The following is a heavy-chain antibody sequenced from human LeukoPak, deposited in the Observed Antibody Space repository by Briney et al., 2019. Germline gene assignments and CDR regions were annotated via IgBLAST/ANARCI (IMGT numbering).Heavy chain of an antibody. J-gene: IGHJ6*03. CDR2: IYYSGST. CDR3: ARVDLYYYYMDV. CDR1: GGSISSYY. D-gene: IGHD3-9*01. Sequence: SETLSLTRTVSGGSISSYYWSWIRQPPGKGLEWIGYIYYSGSTNYNPSLKSRVTISVDTSKNQFSLKLSSVTAADTAVYYCARVDLYYYYMDVWGKGTTVTVSS. V-gene: IGHV4-59*01.